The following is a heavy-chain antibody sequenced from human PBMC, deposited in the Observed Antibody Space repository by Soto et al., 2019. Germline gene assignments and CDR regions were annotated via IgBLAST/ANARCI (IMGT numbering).Heavy chain of an antibody. CDR1: GYSISSGNW. D-gene: IGHD2-15*01. J-gene: IGHJ4*02. Sequence: QVQLQESGPGLVKPSDTLSLTCAVSGYSISSGNWWGWIRQPPGKGLEWIGYIYYSGSAYYSPSLKSRGGMSIDTSKRPWSVKLTYVTAVDTVVYYCATFAASGGHSDYWGPGPLVAVSS. V-gene: IGHV4-28*01. CDR2: IYYSGSA. CDR3: ATFAASGGHSDY.